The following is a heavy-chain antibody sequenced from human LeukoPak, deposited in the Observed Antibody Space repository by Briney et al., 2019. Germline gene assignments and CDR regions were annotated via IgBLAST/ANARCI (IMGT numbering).Heavy chain of an antibody. D-gene: IGHD6-19*01. CDR1: GYSFSVDA. CDR2: IIATGASP. Sequence: RGSLRLSCADSGYSFSVDAMSWVRQAPGKGLEWGSTIIATGASPYYADSVRGRFTVSRDSSKNMFYLQMNSLRAEDTAIYYCARRGAGSGGLDYWGQGTLVTVSS. V-gene: IGHV3-23*01. J-gene: IGHJ4*02. CDR3: ARRGAGSGGLDY.